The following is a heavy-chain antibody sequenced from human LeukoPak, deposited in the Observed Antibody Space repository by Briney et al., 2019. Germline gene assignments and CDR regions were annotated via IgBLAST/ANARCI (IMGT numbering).Heavy chain of an antibody. D-gene: IGHD5-24*01. V-gene: IGHV5-51*01. CDR2: IYPGDSDT. Sequence: GESLKISCKGSGYSFTTYWIAWVRQIPGEGLERMGIIYPGDSDTRYSPSFQGQVIISADKSINTAYLHWSSLKASNTAIYYCARAQLLTSWFDPWGQGTLVTVSS. J-gene: IGHJ5*02. CDR1: GYSFTTYW. CDR3: ARAQLLTSWFDP.